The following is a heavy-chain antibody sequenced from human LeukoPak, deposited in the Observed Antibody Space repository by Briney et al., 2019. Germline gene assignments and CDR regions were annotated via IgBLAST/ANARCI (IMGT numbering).Heavy chain of an antibody. V-gene: IGHV4-59*08. D-gene: IGHD3-9*01. Sequence: SETLSLTCTVSGGSISSYYWSWIRQPPGKGLEWIGYIYNSGSTYYSPSLKSRVTISVDTSKNQFSLKLSSVTAADTAVYYCARHFTYYDILTGYDEQERIDYWGQGTLVTVSS. CDR2: IYNSGST. CDR3: ARHFTYYDILTGYDEQERIDY. CDR1: GGSISSYY. J-gene: IGHJ4*02.